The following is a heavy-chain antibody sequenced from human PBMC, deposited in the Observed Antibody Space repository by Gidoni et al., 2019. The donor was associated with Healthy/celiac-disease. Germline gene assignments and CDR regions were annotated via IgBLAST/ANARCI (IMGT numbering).Heavy chain of an antibody. Sequence: QVQLVQSGAAVKTPVASVTVSCKASGYTFTSYGISWVRQAPGQGLEWMGWISAYNGNTNYAQKLQGRVTMTTDTSTSTAYMELRSLRADDTAGYYGARAVWAQTHYYGMDVWGQGTTVTVSS. CDR2: ISAYNGNT. CDR1: GYTFTSYG. CDR3: ARAVWAQTHYYGMDV. V-gene: IGHV1-18*01. J-gene: IGHJ6*02. D-gene: IGHD1-26*01.